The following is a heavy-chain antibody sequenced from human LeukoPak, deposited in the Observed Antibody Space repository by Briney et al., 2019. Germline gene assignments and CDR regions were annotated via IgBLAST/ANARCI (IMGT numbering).Heavy chain of an antibody. CDR3: ARDWDYDILTGYNDVFDI. D-gene: IGHD3-9*01. Sequence: GGSLRLSCAASGFTFSNYWMSWVRQAPGKGLEWVANIKRGGSQKYYVDAVKGRFTISRDNAKSSLYLQMNSLRVEDTAVYYCARDWDYDILTGYNDVFDIWGQGTMVTVSS. J-gene: IGHJ3*02. CDR1: GFTFSNYW. CDR2: IKRGGSQK. V-gene: IGHV3-7*01.